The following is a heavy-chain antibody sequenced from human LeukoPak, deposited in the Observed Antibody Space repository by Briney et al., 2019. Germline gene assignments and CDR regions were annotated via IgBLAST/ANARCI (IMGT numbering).Heavy chain of an antibody. D-gene: IGHD2-15*01. CDR3: AREESGYCDGGSCPYYFDY. Sequence: PSETLSLTCTVSSGSISSGIYYWSWIRQPAGKGLEWIGRIFTSGGTNYNPSLKSRVTISVDTSKNQFSLKLNSVTAADAAVYYCAREESGYCDGGSCPYYFDYWGQGTLVTVSS. V-gene: IGHV4-61*02. J-gene: IGHJ4*02. CDR1: SGSISSGIYY. CDR2: IFTSGGT.